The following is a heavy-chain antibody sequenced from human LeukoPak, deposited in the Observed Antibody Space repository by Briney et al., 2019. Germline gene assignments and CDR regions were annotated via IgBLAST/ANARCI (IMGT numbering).Heavy chain of an antibody. Sequence: SETLSLTCTVSGDSISSSNYFWGWIRQPPGKGLEWIGEISYSGNTYYNPSLKSRVTISMDTSKNQFSLNLNSVTASDTAVYYCARRSPLVAVTTAHYYDYWGPGTLVTVSS. V-gene: IGHV4-39*01. D-gene: IGHD2-21*02. J-gene: IGHJ4*02. CDR1: GDSISSSNYF. CDR3: ARRSPLVAVTTAHYYDY. CDR2: ISYSGNT.